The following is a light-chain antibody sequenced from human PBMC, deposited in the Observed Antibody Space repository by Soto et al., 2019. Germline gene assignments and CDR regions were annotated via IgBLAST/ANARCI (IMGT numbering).Light chain of an antibody. V-gene: IGKV1-5*03. CDR1: QPISTW. J-gene: IGKJ1*01. Sequence: IQVTQSPSTLSASLGDRVTITCRASQPISTWLAWHQQKPGKAPKLLIYKASTLESGVPSRFGGSGSGTEFTLTISSLQPDDFATYYCQQYDVYWTFGQGTKVDIK. CDR2: KAS. CDR3: QQYDVYWT.